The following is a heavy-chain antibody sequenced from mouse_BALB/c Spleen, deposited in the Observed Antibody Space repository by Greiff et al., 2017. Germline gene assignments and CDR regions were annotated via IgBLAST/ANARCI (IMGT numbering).Heavy chain of an antibody. D-gene: IGHD2-14*01. CDR2: ISYSGST. CDR1: GYSITSDYA. Sequence: VQLKQSGPGLVKPSQSLSLTCTVTGYSITSDYAWNWIRQFPGNKLEWMGYISYSGSTSYNPSLKSRISITRDTSKNQFFLQLNSVTTEDTATYYCARFYYRYDKGYAMDYWGQGTSVTVAS. J-gene: IGHJ4*01. V-gene: IGHV3-2*02. CDR3: ARFYYRYDKGYAMDY.